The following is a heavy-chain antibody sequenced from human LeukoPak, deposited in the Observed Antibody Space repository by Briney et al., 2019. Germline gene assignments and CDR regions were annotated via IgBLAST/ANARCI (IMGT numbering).Heavy chain of an antibody. D-gene: IGHD3-16*01. V-gene: IGHV4-34*01. CDR1: GGSFSGYY. CDR3: ARKRALNAFDI. CDR2: INHSGST. Sequence: SETLSLTCAVYGGSFSGYYWSWIRQPPGKGLEWIGEINHSGSTNYNPSLKSRVTISVDTSKNQFSLKLSPVTAADTAVYYCARKRALNAFDIWGQGTMVTVSS. J-gene: IGHJ3*02.